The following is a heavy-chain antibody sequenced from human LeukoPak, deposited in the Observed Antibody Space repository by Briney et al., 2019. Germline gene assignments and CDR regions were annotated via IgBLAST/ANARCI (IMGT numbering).Heavy chain of an antibody. CDR3: ARRYYYGSGSYEVFDY. J-gene: IGHJ4*02. D-gene: IGHD3-10*01. CDR1: GGSFSGYY. V-gene: IGHV4-34*01. CDR2: INHSGST. Sequence: SETLSLTCAVYGGSFSGYYWSWIRQPPGKGLEWIGEINHSGSTNYNPSLKSRVTISVDTSKNQFSLKLSSVTAADTAVYYCARRYYYGSGSYEVFDYWGQGTLVTVSS.